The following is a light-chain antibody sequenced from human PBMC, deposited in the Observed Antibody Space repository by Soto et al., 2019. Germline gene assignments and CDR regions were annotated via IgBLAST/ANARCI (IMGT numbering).Light chain of an antibody. CDR1: GIVAGGYYL. Sequence: QSAPTQPASVSGSPGQSITISCPGVGIVAGGYYLVSWYQQHPGQAPKLIIYEDTKRPSGVSSRFSGSTSDNTPSLTISGLQAADEADYYCCSYAGHSTYVFAGGTKLTVL. V-gene: IGLV2-23*01. CDR3: CSYAGHSTYV. CDR2: EDT. J-gene: IGLJ1*01.